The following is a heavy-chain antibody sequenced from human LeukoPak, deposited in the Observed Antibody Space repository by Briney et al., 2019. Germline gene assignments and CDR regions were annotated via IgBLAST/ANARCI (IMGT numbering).Heavy chain of an antibody. V-gene: IGHV1-69*13. D-gene: IGHD1-26*01. CDR1: GGTFSSYA. CDR3: ARGGRWELPRRYAFDV. CDR2: IIPIFGTA. Sequence: SVKVSCKASGGTFSSYAISWVRQAPGQGLEWMGGIIPIFGTANYAQKFQGRVTITADESTSTAYMELSSLRSEGPAVYYCARGGRWELPRRYAFDVWGQGTMVTVSS. J-gene: IGHJ3*01.